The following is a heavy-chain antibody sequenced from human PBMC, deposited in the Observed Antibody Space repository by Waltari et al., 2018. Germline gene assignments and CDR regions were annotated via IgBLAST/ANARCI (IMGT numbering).Heavy chain of an antibody. V-gene: IGHV3-23*01. CDR3: AKHYSSGSY. CDR2: ITGGSGST. J-gene: IGHJ4*02. D-gene: IGHD6-19*01. Sequence: EVQLLESGGGLVQPGGSLRLSCDASGFIFSSYAMNWVRQAPGKGLEWVSAITGGSGSTYYADSVKGRFTISRDNSKNTLYLQMNSLRAQDTAIYYCAKHYSSGSYWGQGTLVTVSS. CDR1: GFIFSSYA.